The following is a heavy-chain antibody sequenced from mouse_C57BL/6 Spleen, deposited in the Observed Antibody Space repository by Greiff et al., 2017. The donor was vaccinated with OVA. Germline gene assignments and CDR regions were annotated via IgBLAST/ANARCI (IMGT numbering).Heavy chain of an antibody. D-gene: IGHD2-5*01. Sequence: VKLQQPGAELVKPGASVKLSCKASGYTFTSYWMHWVKQRPGQGLEWIGMIHPNSGSTNYNEKFKSKATLTVDKSSSTAYMQLSSLTSEDSAVYYCARSSYSNSYFDYWGQGTTLTVSS. CDR1: GYTFTSYW. J-gene: IGHJ2*01. CDR2: IHPNSGST. V-gene: IGHV1-64*01. CDR3: ARSSYSNSYFDY.